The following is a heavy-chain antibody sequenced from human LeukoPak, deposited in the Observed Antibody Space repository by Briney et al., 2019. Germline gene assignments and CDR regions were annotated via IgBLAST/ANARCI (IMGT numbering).Heavy chain of an antibody. CDR2: ISGSGGST. CDR1: GFTFSSYA. Sequence: GGSLRLSCAASGFTFSSYAMSWVRQAPGKGLEWVSAISGSGGSTYYADSVKGRFTISRDNSKNTLYLQMDSLRAEDTAVYYCAKDVSSSWYHGIFDYWGQGTLLTVSS. V-gene: IGHV3-23*01. J-gene: IGHJ4*02. D-gene: IGHD6-13*01. CDR3: AKDVSSSWYHGIFDY.